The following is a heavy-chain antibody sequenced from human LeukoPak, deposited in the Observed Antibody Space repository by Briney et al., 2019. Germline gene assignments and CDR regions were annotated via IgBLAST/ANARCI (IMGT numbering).Heavy chain of an antibody. V-gene: IGHV4-59*11. CDR3: ARVAYYYYYMDV. CDR2: IYYSGST. Sequence: SETLSLTCTVSGGSISSHYWSWIRQPPGKGLEWIGYIYYSGSTNYNPSLKSRVTISVDTSKNQFSLKLSSVTAADTAVYYCARVAYYYYYMDVWGKGTTVTASS. J-gene: IGHJ6*03. CDR1: GGSISSHY.